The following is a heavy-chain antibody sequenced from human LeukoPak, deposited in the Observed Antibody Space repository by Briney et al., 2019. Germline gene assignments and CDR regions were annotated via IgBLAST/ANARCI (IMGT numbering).Heavy chain of an antibody. J-gene: IGHJ3*02. Sequence: GAFRVFRKGSGIPFGDFPLRRGGPAPGERPGGVGFNRSWAHGGTTEYAASEKGRFTLSRDNSISIAYLQMSSLKTEDTAMYYCSRGGDFGVPAPLGIDAFDIWGQGTMVTVSS. V-gene: IGHV3-49*04. CDR3: SRGGDFGVPAPLGIDAFDI. CDR2: NRSWAHGGTT. CDR1: GIPFGDFP. D-gene: IGHD2-2*01.